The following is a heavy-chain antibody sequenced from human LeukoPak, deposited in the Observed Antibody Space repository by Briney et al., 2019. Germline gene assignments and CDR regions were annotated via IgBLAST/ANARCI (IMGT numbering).Heavy chain of an antibody. D-gene: IGHD6-13*01. CDR2: ISYDGSNK. CDR3: AREWAAAGIYYFDH. J-gene: IGHJ4*02. Sequence: PGRSLRLSCAASGFTFSSYAMHWVRQALGKGLEWVAVISYDGSNKYYADSVKGRFTISRDNAKNSLYLQMNSLRAEDTAVYYCAREWAAAGIYYFDHWGQGTLVTVSS. V-gene: IGHV3-30-3*01. CDR1: GFTFSSYA.